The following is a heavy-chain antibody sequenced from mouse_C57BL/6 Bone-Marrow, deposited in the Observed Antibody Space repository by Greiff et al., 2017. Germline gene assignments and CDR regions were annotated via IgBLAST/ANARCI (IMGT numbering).Heavy chain of an antibody. CDR3: ARHEEGYSNDVSWFAY. V-gene: IGHV1-62-2*01. Sequence: QVQLQQSGAELVKPGASVKLSCKASGYTFTEYAIHWVKQRSGQGLEWIGWFYPGGGCIKYNEKFKDKATLTADKSSSTVYMGLSRVTSEDSAVYFCARHEEGYSNDVSWFAYWGQGTLVTVSA. CDR1: GYTFTEYA. J-gene: IGHJ3*01. CDR2: FYPGGGCI. D-gene: IGHD2-12*01.